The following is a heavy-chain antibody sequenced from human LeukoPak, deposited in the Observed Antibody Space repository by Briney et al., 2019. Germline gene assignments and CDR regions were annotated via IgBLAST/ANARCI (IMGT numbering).Heavy chain of an antibody. V-gene: IGHV3-30*18. J-gene: IGHJ5*02. CDR3: AKDFEMVLGNWFDP. CDR2: ISYDGSNK. Sequence: GGSLRLSCAASGFTFSSYGMHWVRQAPGKGLEWVAVISYDGSNKYYADSVKGRFTISRDNSKNTLYLQMNSLRAEDTAVYYCAKDFEMVLGNWFDPWGQGTLVTVS. D-gene: IGHD4/OR15-4a*01. CDR1: GFTFSSYG.